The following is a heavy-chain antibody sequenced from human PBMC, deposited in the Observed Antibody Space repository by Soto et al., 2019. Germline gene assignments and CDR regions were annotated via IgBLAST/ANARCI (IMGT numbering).Heavy chain of an antibody. CDR2: IFPYIGTG. J-gene: IGHJ3*02. CDR3: ATSGGDVVVLVASAGGAFDI. V-gene: IGHV1-69*06. D-gene: IGHD2-21*01. CDR1: GGTFSSFA. Sequence: QVQLVQSGAEVKKPGSSVKVSCKASGGTFSSFAINWVRQAPGQGLEWMGGIFPYIGTGNYARKFQGRVTITADRSTSTALLALSGLKSDDTAVYYCATSGGDVVVLVASAGGAFDIWAQGTVVTVSS.